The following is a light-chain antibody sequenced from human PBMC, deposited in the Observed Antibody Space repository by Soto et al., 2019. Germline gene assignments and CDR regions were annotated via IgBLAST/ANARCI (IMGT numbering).Light chain of an antibody. CDR1: SSNIGENH. CDR3: AAWDNSLLSML. Sequence: QSVLTQPPSVSATPGQNVTVSCSGASSNIGENHVSWYQHVPGTAPKLLIYDSNKRFSGISDRFSGSKSGTSATLDITGLQTGDEADFYCAAWDNSLLSMLFGGGTQLTVL. J-gene: IGLJ2*01. V-gene: IGLV1-51*01. CDR2: DSN.